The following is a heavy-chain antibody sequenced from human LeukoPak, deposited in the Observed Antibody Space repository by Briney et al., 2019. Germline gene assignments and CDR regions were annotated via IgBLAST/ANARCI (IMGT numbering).Heavy chain of an antibody. J-gene: IGHJ4*02. D-gene: IGHD4-17*01. CDR1: VGSISSSSYY. V-gene: IGHV4-39*07. CDR3: ARARDGDLDY. Sequence: SETLSLTCTVSVGSISSSSYYWGWIRQPPGKGLEWIGSIYYSGSTYYNPSLKSRVTISVDTSKNQFSLKLSSVTAADTAVYYCARARDGDLDYWGQGTLVTVSS. CDR2: IYYSGST.